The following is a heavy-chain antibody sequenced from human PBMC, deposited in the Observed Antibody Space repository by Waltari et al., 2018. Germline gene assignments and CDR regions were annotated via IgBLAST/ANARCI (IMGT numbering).Heavy chain of an antibody. D-gene: IGHD3-3*01. CDR2: ISYDGSNK. V-gene: IGHV3-30*01. CDR3: ANQYEN. J-gene: IGHJ4*02. CDR1: GFTFSSYA. Sequence: QVQLVESGGGVVQPGRSLRLSCAASGFTFSSYAMHWVRQAPGKGLEWVAVISYDGSNKYYADSVKGRFTISRDNSKNTLYLQMNSLRAEDTAVYYCANQYENWGQGTLVTVSS.